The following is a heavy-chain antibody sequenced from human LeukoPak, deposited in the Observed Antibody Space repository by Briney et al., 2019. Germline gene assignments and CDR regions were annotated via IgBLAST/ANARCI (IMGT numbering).Heavy chain of an antibody. CDR3: ARGPRRIAAAHNWFDP. D-gene: IGHD6-13*01. J-gene: IGHJ5*02. Sequence: ASVKVSCKASGYTFTSYYMHWVRQAPGQGLEWMGWINTNTGNPTYAQGFTGRFVFSLDTSVSTAYLQISSLKAEDTAVYYCARGPRRIAAAHNWFDPWGQGTLVTVSS. CDR1: GYTFTSYY. V-gene: IGHV7-4-1*02. CDR2: INTNTGNP.